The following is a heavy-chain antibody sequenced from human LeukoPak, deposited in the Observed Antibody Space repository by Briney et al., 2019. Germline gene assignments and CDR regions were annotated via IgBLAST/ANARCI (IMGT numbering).Heavy chain of an antibody. CDR1: GYTFTSYG. V-gene: IGHV3-23*01. CDR2: ISGSGGST. CDR3: AKGLIL. Sequence: GASVKVSCKASGYTFTSYGISWVRHAPGKGLEWVSAISGSGGSTYYADSVKGRFTISRDNSKNTLYLQMNSLRAEDTAVYYCAKGLILWGQGTVVTVS. D-gene: IGHD3-16*01. J-gene: IGHJ3*01.